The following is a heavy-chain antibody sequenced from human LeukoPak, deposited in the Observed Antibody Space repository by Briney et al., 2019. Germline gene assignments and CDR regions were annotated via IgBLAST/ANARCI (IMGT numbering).Heavy chain of an antibody. J-gene: IGHJ4*02. D-gene: IGHD6-19*01. CDR1: GGTFSSYA. V-gene: IGHV1-69*05. CDR2: IIPIFGTA. Sequence: ASVKVSCKASGGTFSSYAISWVRQAPGQGLEWMGGIIPIFGTANYAQKFQGRVTMTRDTSTSTVYMELSSLRSEDTAVYYCARGDVTTVAGTDWGQGTLVTVSS. CDR3: ARGDVTTVAGTD.